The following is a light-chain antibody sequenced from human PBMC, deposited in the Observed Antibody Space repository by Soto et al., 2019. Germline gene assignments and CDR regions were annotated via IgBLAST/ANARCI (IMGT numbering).Light chain of an antibody. J-gene: IGKJ1*01. Sequence: DIQMTQSPSSLSASVGDRVTITCRASQGISNYLAWYQQKPGKVPKLLIYAASTLQSGVPSRFSGSGSGTDFTLTNSSLPPEDFATYYCQKYNSAPWTFGQGTKVEIK. CDR1: QGISNY. CDR2: AAS. V-gene: IGKV1-27*01. CDR3: QKYNSAPWT.